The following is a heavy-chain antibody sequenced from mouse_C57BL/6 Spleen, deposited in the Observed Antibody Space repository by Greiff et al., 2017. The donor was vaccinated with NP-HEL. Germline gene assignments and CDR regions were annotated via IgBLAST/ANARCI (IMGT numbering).Heavy chain of an antibody. D-gene: IGHD1-1*01. Sequence: EVMLVESGGGLVQPGGSLKLSCAASGFTFSDYYMYWVRQTPEKRLEWVAYISNGGGSTYYPDTVKGRFTISRDNAKNTLYLQMSRLKSEDTAMYYCARHPDYYGSSPAWFAYWGQGTLVTVSA. J-gene: IGHJ3*01. CDR3: ARHPDYYGSSPAWFAY. CDR1: GFTFSDYY. V-gene: IGHV5-12*01. CDR2: ISNGGGST.